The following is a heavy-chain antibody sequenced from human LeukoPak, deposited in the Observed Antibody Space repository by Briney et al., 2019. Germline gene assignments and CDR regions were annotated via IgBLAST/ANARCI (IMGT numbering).Heavy chain of an antibody. CDR1: GFPFSSDA. D-gene: IGHD4-17*01. CDR3: AKGSRSTVTTSYFDY. Sequence: GGSLRLSCAASGFPFSSDAMSWVRQAPGKGLEWVSRLSSSGADTYYADSVKGRFTRSRDNSKNTLYLQMRSLRVEDTAVYYCAKGSRSTVTTSYFDYWGQGTLVTVSS. CDR2: LSSSGADT. J-gene: IGHJ4*02. V-gene: IGHV3-23*01.